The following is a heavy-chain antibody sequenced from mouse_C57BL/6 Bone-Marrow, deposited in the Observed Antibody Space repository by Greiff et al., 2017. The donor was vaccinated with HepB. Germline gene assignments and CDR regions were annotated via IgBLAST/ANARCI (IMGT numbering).Heavy chain of an antibody. V-gene: IGHV1-15*01. Sequence: QVQLKQSGAELVRPGASVTLSCKASGYTFTDYEMHWVKQTPVHGLEWIGAIDPETGGTAYNQKFKGKAILTADNSSSTAYMELRSLTSEDSAVYYCTRWTTTVVAFDYWGQGTTLTVSS. J-gene: IGHJ2*01. D-gene: IGHD1-1*01. CDR2: IDPETGGT. CDR3: TRWTTTVVAFDY. CDR1: GYTFTDYE.